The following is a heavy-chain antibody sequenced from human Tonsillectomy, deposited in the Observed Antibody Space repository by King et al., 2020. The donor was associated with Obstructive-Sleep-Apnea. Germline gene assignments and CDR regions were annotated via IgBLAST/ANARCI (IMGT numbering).Heavy chain of an antibody. D-gene: IGHD3-16*01. CDR1: GYSFTNYW. Sequence: DVQLVESGAEMKKPGESLRISCKPSGYSFTNYWITWVRQMPGKGLEWMGRIDPSDSYTNYGPSFQGQVTIPTDKSNSTAYLQWNNLKASDTAMYYCARQFYETPDPPDAFDFWGQGTMVIVSS. V-gene: IGHV5-10-1*03. CDR3: ARQFYETPDPPDAFDF. CDR2: IDPSDSYT. J-gene: IGHJ3*01.